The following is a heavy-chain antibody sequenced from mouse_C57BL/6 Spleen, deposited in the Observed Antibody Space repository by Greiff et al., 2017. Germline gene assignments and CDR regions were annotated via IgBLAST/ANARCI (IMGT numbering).Heavy chain of an antibody. D-gene: IGHD1-1*01. J-gene: IGHJ3*01. V-gene: IGHV1-64*01. Sequence: QVQLKQPGAELVKPGASVKLSCKASGYTFTSYWMHWVKQRPGQGLEWIGMIHPNSGSTNYNEKFKSKATLTVDKSSSTAYMQLSSLTSEDSAVYYCARDSITTVVAPFAYWGQGTLVTVSA. CDR1: GYTFTSYW. CDR2: IHPNSGST. CDR3: ARDSITTVVAPFAY.